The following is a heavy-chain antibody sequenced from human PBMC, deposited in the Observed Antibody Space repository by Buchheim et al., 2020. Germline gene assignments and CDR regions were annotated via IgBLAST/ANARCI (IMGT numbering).Heavy chain of an antibody. CDR3: AKPYYYYYYGMDV. J-gene: IGHJ6*02. CDR2: ISSSSSTF. Sequence: EVQLVESGGGLVQPGGSLRLSCAASGFTFSSYSMNWVRQAPGKGLEWVSYISSSSSTFYYADSVKGRFTISRDNAKNPLYLQMNSLRAEDTAVYYCAKPYYYYYYGMDVWGQGTT. V-gene: IGHV3-48*01. CDR1: GFTFSSYS.